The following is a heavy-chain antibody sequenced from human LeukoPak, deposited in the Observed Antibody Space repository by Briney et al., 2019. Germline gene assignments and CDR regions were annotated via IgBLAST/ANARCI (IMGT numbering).Heavy chain of an antibody. CDR2: IHYSGST. Sequence: SETLSLTCTVSGGSISIYYWTWIRQPPGKGLEWIGHIHYSGSTDYDPSLKSRVTISVDTSKNQFSLKLSSVTAADTAVYYCARTWIQLWSFYFDYWGQGTLVTVSS. CDR1: GGSISIYY. D-gene: IGHD5-18*01. CDR3: ARTWIQLWSFYFDY. V-gene: IGHV4-59*08. J-gene: IGHJ4*02.